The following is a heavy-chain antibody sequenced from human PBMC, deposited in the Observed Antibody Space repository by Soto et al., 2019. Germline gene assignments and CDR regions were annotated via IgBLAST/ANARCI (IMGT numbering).Heavy chain of an antibody. CDR1: GGSISSGGYY. CDR3: ARDRGMVATLAYYYYYGMDV. CDR2: IYYSGST. D-gene: IGHD5-12*01. V-gene: IGHV4-31*03. J-gene: IGHJ6*02. Sequence: SETLSLTCTVSGGSISSGGYYWSWIRQHPGKGLEWIGYIYYSGSTYYNPSLKSRVTISVDTSKNQFSLKLSSVTAADTAVYYCARDRGMVATLAYYYYYGMDVWGQGTTVTVSS.